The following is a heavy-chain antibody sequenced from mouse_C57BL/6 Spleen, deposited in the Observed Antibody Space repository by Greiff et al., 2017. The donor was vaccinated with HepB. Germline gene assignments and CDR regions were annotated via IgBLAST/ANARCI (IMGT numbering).Heavy chain of an antibody. CDR1: GYTFTDYY. Sequence: EVQLQQSGPELVKPGASVKISCKASGYTFTDYYMNWVKQSHGKSLEWIGDINPNNGGTSYNQKFKGKATLTVDKSSSTAYMELRSLTSEDSAVYYCAREGFITTVVAPYAMDYWGQGTSVTVSS. V-gene: IGHV1-26*01. CDR3: AREGFITTVVAPYAMDY. D-gene: IGHD1-1*01. CDR2: INPNNGGT. J-gene: IGHJ4*01.